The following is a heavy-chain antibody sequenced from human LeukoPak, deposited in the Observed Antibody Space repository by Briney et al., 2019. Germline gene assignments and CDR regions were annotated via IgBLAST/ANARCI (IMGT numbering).Heavy chain of an antibody. CDR1: GYTFTSYA. J-gene: IGHJ5*02. CDR2: INPKSGVT. CDR3: ARPLGSLKEYWWFDP. Sequence: GASVKVSCKASGYTFTSYAMNWVRQAPGQGLEWMGWINPKSGVTNFAQYFQGRVTMTRDTSSTTVYMELTRLRSDDTAVYYCARPLGSLKEYWWFDPWGQGTLVTVSS. V-gene: IGHV1-2*02. D-gene: IGHD2/OR15-2a*01.